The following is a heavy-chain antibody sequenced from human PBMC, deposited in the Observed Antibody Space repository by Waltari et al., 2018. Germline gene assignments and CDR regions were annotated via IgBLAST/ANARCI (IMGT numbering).Heavy chain of an antibody. J-gene: IGHJ6*02. CDR2: IYYSGST. CDR3: ARFRKELIFGVALSSIYYYYGMDV. V-gene: IGHV4-39*07. D-gene: IGHD3-3*01. Sequence: QLQLQESGPGLVKPSETLSLTCTVSGGSISSSSYYWGWIRQPPGTGLEWIGSIYYSGSTYYNPALKSRVTISVDTSKNQCSLKLSSVTAADTAVYYCARFRKELIFGVALSSIYYYYGMDVWGQGTTVTVSS. CDR1: GGSISSSSYY.